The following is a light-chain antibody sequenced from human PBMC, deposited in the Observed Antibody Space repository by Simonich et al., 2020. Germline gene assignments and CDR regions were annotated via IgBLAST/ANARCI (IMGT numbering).Light chain of an antibody. CDR2: DVS. CDR1: SSDGGGYNY. Sequence: QSALTQPASVSGSPGQSITISFPGTSSDGGGYNYVSWYQQHPGKAPELMFYDVSKRLAGVSKRLSGYKSGNTASQTISGLQAEDEADYYCSSYTSRSTWVFGGGTKLTVL. V-gene: IGLV2-14*01. J-gene: IGLJ3*02. CDR3: SSYTSRSTWV.